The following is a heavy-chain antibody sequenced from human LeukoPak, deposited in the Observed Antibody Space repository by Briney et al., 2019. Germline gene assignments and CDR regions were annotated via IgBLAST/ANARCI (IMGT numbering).Heavy chain of an antibody. CDR3: ARHAYDFWSGYRPRAFDI. J-gene: IGHJ3*02. CDR1: GYSFTSYW. CDR2: IYPGDSDT. V-gene: IGHV5-51*01. D-gene: IGHD3-3*01. Sequence: GESLKISCKGSGYSFTSYWIGWVRQMPGIGLEWMGIIYPGDSDTRYSPSFQGQVTISADKSISTAYLQWSSLKASDTAMYYCARHAYDFWSGYRPRAFDIWGQGTMVTVSS.